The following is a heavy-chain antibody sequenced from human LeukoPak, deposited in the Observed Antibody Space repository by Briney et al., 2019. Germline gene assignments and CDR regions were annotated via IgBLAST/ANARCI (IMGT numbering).Heavy chain of an antibody. CDR3: ARGGYSYGHKGLFDP. D-gene: IGHD5-18*01. J-gene: IGHJ5*02. V-gene: IGHV4-59*08. Sequence: SETLSLTCTVSGGSLSSYYWSWLRQPPGKGLEWIGYIYNSGSTNYNPSLKSGVTISVDTSKNQFSLKLSSVTAADTAVYYCARGGYSYGHKGLFDPWGQGTLVTVSS. CDR2: IYNSGST. CDR1: GGSLSSYY.